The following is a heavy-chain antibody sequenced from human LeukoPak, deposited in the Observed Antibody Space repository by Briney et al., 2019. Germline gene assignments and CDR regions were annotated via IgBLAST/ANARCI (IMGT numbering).Heavy chain of an antibody. CDR2: MNPNSANT. J-gene: IGHJ4*02. V-gene: IGHV1-8*03. D-gene: IGHD2-8*02. CDR3: ARARLVRGPVTPLYYFDY. Sequence: ASVKVSCKASGYTFTTYDINWVRQATGQGLEWMGWMNPNSANTGYAQKFQGRVTIIRNTSISTAYMELNSLRSDDTAVYYCARARLVRGPVTPLYYFDYWGQGVLVTVSS. CDR1: GYTFTTYD.